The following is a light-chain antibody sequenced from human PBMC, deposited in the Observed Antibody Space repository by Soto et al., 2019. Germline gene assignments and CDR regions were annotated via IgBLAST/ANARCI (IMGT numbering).Light chain of an antibody. CDR2: GAS. J-gene: IGKJ5*01. CDR1: QSVSSNN. Sequence: EIVLTQSPGTLSLSPGETATLSCRASQSVSSNNLAWYHQKPGQTPRLLIYGASSRDTGIPDRFSGSGSGTYFTLTISRLEPEAFAVYYCQKYDNSITFGQGTRLVIE. CDR3: QKYDNSIT. V-gene: IGKV3-20*01.